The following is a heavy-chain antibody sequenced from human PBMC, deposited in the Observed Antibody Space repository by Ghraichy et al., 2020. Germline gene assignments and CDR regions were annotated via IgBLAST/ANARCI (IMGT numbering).Heavy chain of an antibody. CDR2: IGPTGDT. J-gene: IGHJ3*01. CDR3: GGVVVGSYYAFEV. Sequence: GGSLRLSCAASGFTFSSFDMHWVRQATGKGLEWVSSIGPTGDTYYPGSVKGRFTISRQNAKNSLYLQMNRLGDGDTAVYYCGGVVVGSYYAFEVWGQGTMVIVSS. D-gene: IGHD1-26*01. CDR1: GFTFSSFD. V-gene: IGHV3-13*01.